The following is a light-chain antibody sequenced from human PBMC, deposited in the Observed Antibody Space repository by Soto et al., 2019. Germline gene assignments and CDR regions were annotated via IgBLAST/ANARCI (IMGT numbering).Light chain of an antibody. J-gene: IGKJ3*01. CDR2: AAS. Sequence: DIQLTQSPSFLSASVGDRVTITCRASQGISSYLAWYQQKPGKAPKLLIYAASTLQSGVPSRFSGSGSGTEFTLTISSLQPEDFATYYCQQLNSYPRFTFGPGPKVDIK. CDR3: QQLNSYPRFT. V-gene: IGKV1-9*01. CDR1: QGISSY.